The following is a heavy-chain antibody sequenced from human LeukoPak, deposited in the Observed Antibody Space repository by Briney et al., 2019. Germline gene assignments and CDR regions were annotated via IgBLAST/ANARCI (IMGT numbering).Heavy chain of an antibody. CDR2: SEGTGGGT. V-gene: IGHV3-23*01. CDR3: AKDRPGSFDY. Sequence: GGSLRLSCVGSGLTFSSYAMSWVRQAPGKGLEWVSASEGTGGGTLHADSVKGRFTISRDNSKNTLYLQMNSLRAEDTAVYYCAKDRPGSFDYWGRGTLVTVSS. J-gene: IGHJ4*02. CDR1: GLTFSSYA.